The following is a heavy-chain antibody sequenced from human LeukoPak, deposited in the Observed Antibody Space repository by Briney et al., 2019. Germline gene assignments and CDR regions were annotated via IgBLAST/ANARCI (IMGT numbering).Heavy chain of an antibody. V-gene: IGHV4-34*01. CDR1: GGSFSGYY. J-gene: IGHJ4*02. Sequence: SETLSLTCAVYGGSFSGYYWSWIRQPPGKGLEWIGEINHSGSTNYNLSLKSRVTISVDTSKNQFSLKLSSVTAADTAVYYCASRLFYYFDYWGQGTLVTVSS. D-gene: IGHD3-10*02. CDR3: ASRLFYYFDY. CDR2: INHSGST.